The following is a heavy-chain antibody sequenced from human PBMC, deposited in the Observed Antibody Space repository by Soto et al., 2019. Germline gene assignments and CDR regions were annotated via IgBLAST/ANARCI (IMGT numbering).Heavy chain of an antibody. CDR2: IYYSGST. Sequence: SETLYISCTVSGGSISSYYWSWIRQPPGKGLEWIGYIYYSGSTNYNPSLKSRVTISVDTSKNQFSLKLSSVTAADTAVYYCARRYSSAFDIWGQGTMVT. CDR1: GGSISSYY. J-gene: IGHJ3*02. CDR3: ARRYSSAFDI. D-gene: IGHD6-13*01. V-gene: IGHV4-59*08.